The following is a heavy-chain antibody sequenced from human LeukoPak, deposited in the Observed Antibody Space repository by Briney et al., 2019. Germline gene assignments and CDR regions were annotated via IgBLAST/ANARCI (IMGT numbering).Heavy chain of an antibody. CDR2: ISSSGSTI. J-gene: IGHJ4*02. D-gene: IGHD3-10*01. CDR3: ARSSIRFGELFDY. V-gene: IGHV3-48*03. CDR1: GFTFSSYE. Sequence: PGGSLRLSCAASGFTFSSYEMNWVRQAPGKGLEWVSYISSSGSTIYYADSVKGRFTISRDNAENSLYLQMNSLRAEDTAVYYCARSSIRFGELFDYWGQGTLVTVSS.